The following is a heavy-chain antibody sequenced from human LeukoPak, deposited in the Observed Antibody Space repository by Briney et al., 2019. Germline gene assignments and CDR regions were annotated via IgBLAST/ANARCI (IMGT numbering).Heavy chain of an antibody. D-gene: IGHD2/OR15-2a*01. Sequence: PGRSLRLSCAASGFTFDDYAMHWVRQAPGKGLEWVSGISWNSGSIGYADSVKGRFTISRDNAKNSLYLQMNSLRAEDTALYYCAKELYPGVYYYYYGMDVWGQGTTVTVSS. CDR3: AKELYPGVYYYYYGMDV. CDR2: ISWNSGSI. CDR1: GFTFDDYA. J-gene: IGHJ6*02. V-gene: IGHV3-9*01.